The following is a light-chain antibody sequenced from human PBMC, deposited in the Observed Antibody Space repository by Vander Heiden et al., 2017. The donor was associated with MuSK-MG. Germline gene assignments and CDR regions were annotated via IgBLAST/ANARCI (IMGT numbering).Light chain of an antibody. V-gene: IGKV3-15*01. CDR3: QQYNNWPPLT. Sequence: EIVMTQSPATLSVSPGERVTLSCRASQVVSSNLAWYQQKPGQAPRLLIYGASTRATGIPARFSGSGSETEFTLTISSPQSEDFAVYYCQQYNNWPPLTFGGGTKVEIK. CDR1: QVVSSN. J-gene: IGKJ4*01. CDR2: GAS.